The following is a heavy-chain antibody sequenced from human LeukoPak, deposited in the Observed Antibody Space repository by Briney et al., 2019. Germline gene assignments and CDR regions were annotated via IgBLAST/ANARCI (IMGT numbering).Heavy chain of an antibody. CDR2: IYHSGST. Sequence: SQTLSLTCAVSGGSISSGGYSWSWIRQPPGTGLEWIGYIYHSGSTYYNPSLKSRVTISVDRSKNQFSLKLSSVTAADTAVYYCAREGVAAAGTGGDDAFDIWGKGTRVTVSS. J-gene: IGHJ3*02. D-gene: IGHD6-13*01. CDR1: GGSISSGGYS. V-gene: IGHV4-30-2*01. CDR3: AREGVAAAGTGGDDAFDI.